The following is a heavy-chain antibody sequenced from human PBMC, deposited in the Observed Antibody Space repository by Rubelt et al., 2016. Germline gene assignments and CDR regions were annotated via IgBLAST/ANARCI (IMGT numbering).Heavy chain of an antibody. Sequence: QVQLQESGPGLVKPSETLSLTCSVSGGSISSYYWSWIRQPPGKGLEWIGYIYYSGSTNYNPSLQSRVTISVDTSKNQPSRKLRSGTAADTAVYYCARGSRVGPTGDYWGQGTLVTVSS. CDR1: GGSISSYY. D-gene: IGHD1-26*01. J-gene: IGHJ4*02. V-gene: IGHV4-59*08. CDR3: ARGSRVGPTGDY. CDR2: IYYSGST.